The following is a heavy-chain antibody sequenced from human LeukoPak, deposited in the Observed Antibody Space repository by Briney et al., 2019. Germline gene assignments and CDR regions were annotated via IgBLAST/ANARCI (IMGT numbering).Heavy chain of an antibody. Sequence: ASVKVSRKASGYTFTGYYMHWVRQAPGQGLEWMGWINPNSGGTNYAQKFQGRVTMTRDTSISTAYMELSRLRSDDTAVYYCARPRGTADYYYYGMDVWGQGTTVTVSS. V-gene: IGHV1-2*02. CDR2: INPNSGGT. D-gene: IGHD1-26*01. CDR3: ARPRGTADYYYYGMDV. J-gene: IGHJ6*02. CDR1: GYTFTGYY.